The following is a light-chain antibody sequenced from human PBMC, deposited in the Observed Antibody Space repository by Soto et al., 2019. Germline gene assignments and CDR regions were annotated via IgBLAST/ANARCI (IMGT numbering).Light chain of an antibody. Sequence: DIQMTQSPSFLSASVGDRVTITCRASQAISNYLNWYQQKPGKAPNLLIYAASSLQSGVPSRFSGSGSGTDFTLTISSLQSEDFATYYCQQHYITPWTFGQGTKV. J-gene: IGKJ1*01. V-gene: IGKV1-39*01. CDR3: QQHYITPWT. CDR2: AAS. CDR1: QAISNY.